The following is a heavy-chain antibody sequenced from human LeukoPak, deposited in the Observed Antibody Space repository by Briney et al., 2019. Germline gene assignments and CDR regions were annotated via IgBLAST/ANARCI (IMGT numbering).Heavy chain of an antibody. J-gene: IGHJ3*02. Sequence: ASVKVSCQVFGYTLNELSMHWVRQAPGEGLEWMGSFDPEDGDAIYAQKFQGRVTMTEDTLTDTASMELSSLTSEDTAVYYCAIPNPAFIGAFEIWGRGTMDTVSS. V-gene: IGHV1-24*01. CDR2: FDPEDGDA. CDR1: GYTLNELS. D-gene: IGHD1-14*01. CDR3: AIPNPAFIGAFEI.